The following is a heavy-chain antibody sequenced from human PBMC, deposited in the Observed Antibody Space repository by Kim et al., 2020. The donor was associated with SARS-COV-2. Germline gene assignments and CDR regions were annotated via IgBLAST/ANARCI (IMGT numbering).Heavy chain of an antibody. V-gene: IGHV3-30*18. D-gene: IGHD6-13*01. CDR2: ISYDGSNK. CDR3: AKEGTAAGTQDP. Sequence: GGSLRLSCAASGFTFSSYGMHWVRQAPGKGLEWVAVISYDGSNKYYADSVKDRFTISRDNSKNTLYLQMNSLRAEDTAVYYCAKEGTAAGTQDPWGQGTLVTVSS. J-gene: IGHJ5*02. CDR1: GFTFSSYG.